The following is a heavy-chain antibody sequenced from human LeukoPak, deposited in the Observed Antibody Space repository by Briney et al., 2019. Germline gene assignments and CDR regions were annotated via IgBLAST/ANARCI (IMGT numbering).Heavy chain of an antibody. J-gene: IGHJ5*02. V-gene: IGHV3-48*03. Sequence: GGSLRLSCAASGFTFSSYEMNWVRQAPGKGLEWVSYISSSGSTIYYADSVKGRFTISRDNAKNSLYLQMNSLRAEDTAVYYCAKDRAAPATPYNWFDPWGQGTLVTVSS. CDR3: AKDRAAPATPYNWFDP. CDR2: ISSSGSTI. D-gene: IGHD6-13*01. CDR1: GFTFSSYE.